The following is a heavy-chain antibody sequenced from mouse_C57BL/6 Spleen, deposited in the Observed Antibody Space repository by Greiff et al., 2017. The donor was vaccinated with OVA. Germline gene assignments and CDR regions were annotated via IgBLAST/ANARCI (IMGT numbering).Heavy chain of an antibody. Sequence: VQGVESGAELVKPGASVKLSCKASGYTFTEYTIHWVKQRSGQGLEWIGWFYPGSGSIKYNEKFKDKATLTADKSSSTVYMELSRLTSEDSAVYFCARHEEGDYDVGYYAMDYWGQGTSVTVSS. CDR1: GYTFTEYT. CDR3: ARHEEGDYDVGYYAMDY. J-gene: IGHJ4*01. V-gene: IGHV1-62-2*01. CDR2: FYPGSGSI. D-gene: IGHD2-4*01.